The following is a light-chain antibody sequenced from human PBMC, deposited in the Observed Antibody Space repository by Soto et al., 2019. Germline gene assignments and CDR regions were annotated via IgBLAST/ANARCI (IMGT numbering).Light chain of an antibody. J-gene: IGKJ1*01. CDR1: QSVSSNY. V-gene: IGKV3-20*01. Sequence: EIVLTQSPGTLSLSPGERATLSCRASQSVSSNYLDWYQQKPGQAPRLLLYGASSRATGIRDRCSGSGSGTDFTRTISRLEPEDFAVYDGQEYYSSPWAIGQGTKVDIK. CDR2: GAS. CDR3: QEYYSSPWA.